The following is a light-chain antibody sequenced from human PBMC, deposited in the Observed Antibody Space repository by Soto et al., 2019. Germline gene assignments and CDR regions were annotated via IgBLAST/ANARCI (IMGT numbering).Light chain of an antibody. CDR3: ETWDSNTYV. CDR1: SGHSSYI. CDR2: LEGSGSY. V-gene: IGLV4-60*02. Sequence: QTVLTQSSSASASLGSSVSLTCTLSSGHSSYIIAWHQQQPGKAPRYLMKLEGSGSYNKGSGVPDRFSGSSSGADRYLTISNLQFEDEADYYCETWDSNTYVFGTGTKLPVL. J-gene: IGLJ1*01.